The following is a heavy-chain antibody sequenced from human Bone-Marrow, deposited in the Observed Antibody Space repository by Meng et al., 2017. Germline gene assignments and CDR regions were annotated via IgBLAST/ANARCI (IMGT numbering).Heavy chain of an antibody. Sequence: LSLTCAVYGGSFSGYYWSWVRQAPGKGLEWVGFIRSKAYGGTTEYAASVKGRFTISRDDSKSIAYLQMNSLKTEDTAVYYCTRVRGLLLTDYWGQGTLVTVSS. J-gene: IGHJ4*02. CDR3: TRVRGLLLTDY. D-gene: IGHD4/OR15-4a*01. CDR2: IRSKAYGGTT. CDR1: GGSFSGYY. V-gene: IGHV3-49*04.